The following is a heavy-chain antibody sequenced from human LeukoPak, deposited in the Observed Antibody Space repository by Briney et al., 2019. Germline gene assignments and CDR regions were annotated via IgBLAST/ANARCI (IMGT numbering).Heavy chain of an antibody. Sequence: SETLSLTCTVSGGAISSYYWSWIRQPPGKGLEWIGYIYYSGSTNYNPSLKSRVTISVDTSKNQFSLKLSSVTAADTAVYYCARRRSYYDSSGYPTDAFDIWGQGTMVTVSS. CDR3: ARRRSYYDSSGYPTDAFDI. V-gene: IGHV4-59*08. D-gene: IGHD3-22*01. CDR1: GGAISSYY. CDR2: IYYSGST. J-gene: IGHJ3*02.